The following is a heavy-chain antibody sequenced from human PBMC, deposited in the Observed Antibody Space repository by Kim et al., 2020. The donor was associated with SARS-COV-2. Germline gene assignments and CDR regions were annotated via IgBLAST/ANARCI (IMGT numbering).Heavy chain of an antibody. D-gene: IGHD6-13*01. CDR1: GGSFSGYY. V-gene: IGHV4-34*01. J-gene: IGHJ5*02. Sequence: SETLSLPCAVYGGSFSGYYWSWIRQPPGKGLEWIGEINHSGSTNYNPSLKSRVTISVDTSKNQFSLKLSSVTAADTAVYYCARDPGSGSSSWYGWFDPWGQGTLVPVSS. CDR2: INHSGST. CDR3: ARDPGSGSSSWYGWFDP.